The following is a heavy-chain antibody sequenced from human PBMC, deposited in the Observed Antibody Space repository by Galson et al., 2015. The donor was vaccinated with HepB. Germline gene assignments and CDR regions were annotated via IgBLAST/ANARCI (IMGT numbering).Heavy chain of an antibody. D-gene: IGHD4-11*01. V-gene: IGHV1-69*01. Sequence: ASGGTFSSYAISWVRQAPGQGLEWMGGIIPIFGTANYAQKFQGRVTITADESTSTAYMELSSLRSEDTAVYYCARDDYRSYYFGYWGQGTLVTVSS. CDR2: IIPIFGTA. CDR1: GGTFSSYA. J-gene: IGHJ4*02. CDR3: ARDDYRSYYFGY.